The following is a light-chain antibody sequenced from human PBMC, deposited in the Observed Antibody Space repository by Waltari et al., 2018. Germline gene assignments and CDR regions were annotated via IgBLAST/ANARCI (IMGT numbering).Light chain of an antibody. J-gene: IGKJ1*01. Sequence: EIVMTQSPATLSVSPGERATLSCRASQSVSNNLAWYQQKPGQATRLLIYDTSTRATGIPAKFSGSGSGTEFTLTISSLQSEDFAVYYCQQYNNWPPWTFGQGTKLEIK. CDR2: DTS. V-gene: IGKV3-15*01. CDR3: QQYNNWPPWT. CDR1: QSVSNN.